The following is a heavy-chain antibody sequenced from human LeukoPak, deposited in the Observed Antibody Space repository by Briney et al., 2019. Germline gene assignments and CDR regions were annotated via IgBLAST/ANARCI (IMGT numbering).Heavy chain of an antibody. V-gene: IGHV3-9*01. CDR2: ISWNSGSI. CDR1: GFTFDDYA. CDR3: AKAGRAGYYYGMDV. Sequence: GRSLRLSCAASGFTFDDYAMHWVRQAPGKGLEWVSGISWNSGSIGYADSVKGRFTISRDNAKNSLYLQMNSLRAEDTALYYCAKAGRAGYYYGMDVWGQGTTVTVSS. D-gene: IGHD6-13*01. J-gene: IGHJ6*02.